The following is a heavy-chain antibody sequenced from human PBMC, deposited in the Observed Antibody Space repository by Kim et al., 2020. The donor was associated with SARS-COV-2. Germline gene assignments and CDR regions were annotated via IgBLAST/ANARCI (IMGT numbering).Heavy chain of an antibody. Sequence: ADSVKGRFTITRDNSKNTLYLQMNSLRAEDTAVYYCARARGGSYYYGMDVWGQGTTVTVSS. V-gene: IGHV3-30*01. J-gene: IGHJ6*02. CDR3: ARARGGSYYYGMDV. D-gene: IGHD3-10*01.